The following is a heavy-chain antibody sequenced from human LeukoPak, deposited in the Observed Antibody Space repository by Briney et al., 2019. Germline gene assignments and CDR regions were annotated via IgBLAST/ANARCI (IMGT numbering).Heavy chain of an antibody. Sequence: GGFLRLSCTASGFTFGDYAMSWFRQAPGKGLEWVGFIRSKAYGGTTEYAASVKGRFTISRDDSKSIAYLQMNSLRAEDTAVYYCARAADILTGPDYWGQGTLVTVSS. CDR1: GFTFGDYA. J-gene: IGHJ4*02. V-gene: IGHV3-49*03. CDR2: IRSKAYGGTT. CDR3: ARAADILTGPDY. D-gene: IGHD3-9*01.